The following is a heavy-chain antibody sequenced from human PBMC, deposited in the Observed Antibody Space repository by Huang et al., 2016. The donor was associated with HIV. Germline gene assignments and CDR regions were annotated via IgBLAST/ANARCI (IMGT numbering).Heavy chain of an antibody. CDR1: GFTVSINY. V-gene: IGHV3-53*02. CDR3: AREAVANYYYYYIDV. D-gene: IGHD6-19*01. Sequence: EVQLVETGGGLIQPGGSLRLSCAVSGFTVSINYMSWVRQAPGMGLEWGSMIQSGGNTFYADSCKGRFTISRDNSKNTLYLQMNSLRAEDTAVYYCAREAVANYYYYYIDVWGKGTAVTVSS. J-gene: IGHJ6*03. CDR2: IQSGGNT.